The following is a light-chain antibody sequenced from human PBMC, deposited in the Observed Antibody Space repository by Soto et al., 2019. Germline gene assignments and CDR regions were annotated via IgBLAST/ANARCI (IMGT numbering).Light chain of an antibody. CDR3: QQSDSTPYT. CDR1: QSISTY. Sequence: DIQMTQSPSSLSASVGDRVTITCRASQSISTYLNWYQQKPGKAPNLLIYDASSLLSGVPSRFSGSGSGTDFTLTISSLQPEDFSTYYCQQSDSTPYTFGQGTKLEIK. J-gene: IGKJ2*01. V-gene: IGKV1-39*01. CDR2: DAS.